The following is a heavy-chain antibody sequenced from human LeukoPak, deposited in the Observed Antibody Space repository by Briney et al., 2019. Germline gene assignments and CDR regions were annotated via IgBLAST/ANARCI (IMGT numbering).Heavy chain of an antibody. CDR2: ISAYNGNT. D-gene: IGHD3-9*01. V-gene: IGHV1-18*01. Sequence: ASVKVSGKASGYTFTSYGISWVRQAPGQGLEWMGWISAYNGNTNYAQKLQGRVTMTTDTSTSTAYMELRSLRSDDTAVYYCARALLRYFDWLLYGHYGMDVWGQGTTVTVSS. CDR3: ARALLRYFDWLLYGHYGMDV. CDR1: GYTFTSYG. J-gene: IGHJ6*02.